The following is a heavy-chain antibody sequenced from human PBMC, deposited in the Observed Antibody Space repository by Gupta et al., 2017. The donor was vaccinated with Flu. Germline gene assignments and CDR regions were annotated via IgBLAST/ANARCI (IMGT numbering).Heavy chain of an antibody. CDR3: ARDPYDFWSGYYSGMDV. D-gene: IGHD3-3*01. V-gene: IGHV3-74*01. J-gene: IGHJ6*02. Sequence: EVQLVESGGGLVQPGGSLRLTCAASGFSFRSYWMHWVRQVPGKGLVWVSRINSDGSSTTHADSVKGRFTISRDNAKNTLYLEMNSLRAEDTPVYYCARDPYDFWSGYYSGMDVWGQGTTVTVSS. CDR1: GFSFRSYW. CDR2: INSDGSST.